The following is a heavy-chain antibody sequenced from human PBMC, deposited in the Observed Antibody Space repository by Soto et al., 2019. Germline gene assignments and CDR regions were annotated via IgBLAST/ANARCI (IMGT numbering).Heavy chain of an antibody. CDR2: IFSNDEK. V-gene: IGHV2-26*01. Sequence: SGPTLVNPTETLTLTCTVSGFSLSNARMGVSWIRQPPGKALEWLAHIFSNDEKSYSTSLKSRLTISKETSKSQVVLTMTNMDPVDTATYYCARALWFGDGPWFDPWGQGTLVTVSS. J-gene: IGHJ5*02. CDR1: GFSLSNARMG. D-gene: IGHD3-10*01. CDR3: ARALWFGDGPWFDP.